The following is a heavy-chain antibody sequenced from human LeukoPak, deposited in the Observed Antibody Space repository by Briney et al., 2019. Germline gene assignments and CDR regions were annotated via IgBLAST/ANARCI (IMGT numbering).Heavy chain of an antibody. CDR3: AREITMVRGTSRRSWFDP. CDR2: INHSGST. V-gene: IGHV4-34*01. Sequence: SETLSLTCAVYGGSFSGYYWSWIRQPPGKGLEWIGEINHSGSTNYSPSLKSRVTISVDTSKNQFSLKLSSVTAADTAVYYCAREITMVRGTSRRSWFDPWGQGTLVTVSS. D-gene: IGHD3-10*01. J-gene: IGHJ5*02. CDR1: GGSFSGYY.